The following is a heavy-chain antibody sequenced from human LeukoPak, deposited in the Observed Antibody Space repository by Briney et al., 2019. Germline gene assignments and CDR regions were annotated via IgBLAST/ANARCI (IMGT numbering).Heavy chain of an antibody. D-gene: IGHD1-20*01. V-gene: IGHV1-18*01. CDR3: ARDITGTTLIPFDY. Sequence: ASVKVSCKASGYTFTSYGISWVRQAPGQGLEWMGWISAYNGNTNYAQKLQGRVTMTTDTSTSTAYMELRNLRSDDTAVYYCARDITGTTLIPFDYWGQGTLVTVSS. CDR1: GYTFTSYG. CDR2: ISAYNGNT. J-gene: IGHJ4*02.